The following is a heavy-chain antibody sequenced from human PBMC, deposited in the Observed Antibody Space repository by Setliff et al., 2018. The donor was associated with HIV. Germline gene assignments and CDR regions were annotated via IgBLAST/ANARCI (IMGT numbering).Heavy chain of an antibody. J-gene: IGHJ6*03. V-gene: IGHV4-59*12. CDR1: GGSISSYY. CDR2: IHYSGSP. CDR3: ARERRDVYYYYYMDV. Sequence: PSETLSLTCTVSGGSISSYYWSWIRQPPGKGLEWIGYIHYSGSPYYNPSLESRVSISLDTSKNTFSLNVTSLTAADTAVYFCARERRDVYYYYYMDVWGKGTTVTVSS.